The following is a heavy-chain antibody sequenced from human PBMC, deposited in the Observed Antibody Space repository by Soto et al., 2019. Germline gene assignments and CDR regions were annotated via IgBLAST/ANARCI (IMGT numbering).Heavy chain of an antibody. CDR1: GFTFSSYA. J-gene: IGHJ4*02. D-gene: IGHD4-17*01. CDR3: ARLGGDYDY. CDR2: ISGSGGST. V-gene: IGHV3-23*01. Sequence: LRLSCAASGFTFSSYAMSWARQAPGKGLEWVSAISGSGGSTYYADSVKGRFTISRDNSKNTLYLQMISLRAEDTAVYYCARLGGDYDYWGQRTLVTVSS.